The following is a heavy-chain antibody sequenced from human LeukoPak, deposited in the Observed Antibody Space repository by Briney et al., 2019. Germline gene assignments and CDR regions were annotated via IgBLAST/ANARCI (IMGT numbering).Heavy chain of an antibody. V-gene: IGHV3-30*02. J-gene: IGHJ4*02. CDR3: ASAIQGN. CDR1: GSTFSSYG. CDR2: IRSDGINK. D-gene: IGHD1-1*01. Sequence: PMGSRRLSCAASGSTFSSYGMHLGRQAPGKGPSRVAFIRSDGINKYYADCVKSRFTISRDKSNNLPYLQMNSLRAKETALYECASAIQGNWGQGTRVTVSS.